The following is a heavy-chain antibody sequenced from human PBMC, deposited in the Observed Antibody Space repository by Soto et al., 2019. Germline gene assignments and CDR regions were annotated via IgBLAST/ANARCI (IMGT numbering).Heavy chain of an antibody. CDR2: INSDGSST. CDR3: ARDPGPTLRFLETGDEYFQH. Sequence: PGGSLRLSCAASGFTFSSYWMHWVRQAPGKGLVWVSRINSDGSSTSYADSVKGRFTISRDNAKNTLYLQMNSLRAEDTAVYYCARDPGPTLRFLETGDEYFQHWGQGTLVTVSS. V-gene: IGHV3-74*01. D-gene: IGHD3-3*01. CDR1: GFTFSSYW. J-gene: IGHJ1*01.